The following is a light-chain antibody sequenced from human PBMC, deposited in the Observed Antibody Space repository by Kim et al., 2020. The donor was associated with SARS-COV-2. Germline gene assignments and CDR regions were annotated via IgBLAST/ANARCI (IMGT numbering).Light chain of an antibody. CDR1: SRDVGGYDL. CDR2: DVS. CDR3: CSYAGSYTWV. Sequence: GQSFTISCTGTSRDVGGYDLVSWYQQHPGKAPKLMICDVSNRPSGVPDRFSGSKSGNTASLTISGLQADDEADYYCCSYAGSYTWVFGGGTALTVL. V-gene: IGLV2-11*03. J-gene: IGLJ3*02.